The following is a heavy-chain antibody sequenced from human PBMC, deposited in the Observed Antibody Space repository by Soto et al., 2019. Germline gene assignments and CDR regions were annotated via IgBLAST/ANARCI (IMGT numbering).Heavy chain of an antibody. Sequence: QVRLQESGPGLVKPSQTLSLTFTASGGSLNSDSYSWGWIRQPPGKVLEWIGYIYSSGSTYTNPALKSTVALSADTSQHHFSLSLTSATAADTAVYFCVGGTDCATVDACHRYFAAWGQGIPVAVSS. J-gene: IGHJ5*02. CDR1: GGSLNSDSYS. CDR2: IYSSGST. D-gene: IGHD2-15*01. CDR3: VGGTDCATVDACHRYFAA. V-gene: IGHV4-30-4*01.